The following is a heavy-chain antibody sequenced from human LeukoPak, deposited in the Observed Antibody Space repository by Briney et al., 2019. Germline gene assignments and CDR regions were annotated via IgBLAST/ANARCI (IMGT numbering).Heavy chain of an antibody. CDR3: ARVARYDILTGYLPQPYYFDY. CDR1: GGSFSGYY. J-gene: IGHJ4*02. D-gene: IGHD3-9*01. CDR2: INHSGST. Sequence: PSETLSLTCAVYGGSFSGYYWSWIRQPPGKGLEWIGEINHSGSTNYNPSLKSQVTISVDTSKNQFSLKLSSVTAADTAVYYCARVARYDILTGYLPQPYYFDYWGQGTLVTVSS. V-gene: IGHV4-34*01.